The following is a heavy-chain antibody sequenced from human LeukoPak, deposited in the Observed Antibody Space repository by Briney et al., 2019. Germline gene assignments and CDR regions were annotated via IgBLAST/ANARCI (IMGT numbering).Heavy chain of an antibody. Sequence: ASVKVSCKASGYTFTGYYMHWVRQAPGQGLEWMGWISPNSGGTNYAQKFQGWVTMTRDTSISTAYMELSRLRSDDTAVYYCARGLYVAGEEFNYWGQGTLVTVSS. D-gene: IGHD6-19*01. CDR3: ARGLYVAGEEFNY. J-gene: IGHJ4*02. CDR2: ISPNSGGT. CDR1: GYTFTGYY. V-gene: IGHV1-2*04.